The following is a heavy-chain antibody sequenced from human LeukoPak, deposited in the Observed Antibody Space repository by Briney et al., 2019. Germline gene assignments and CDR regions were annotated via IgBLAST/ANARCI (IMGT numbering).Heavy chain of an antibody. CDR1: GFPFSGYW. CDR3: SRSLDY. Sequence: GGSLRLSCAASGFPFSGYWMDWVRQAPGKGMEWVANINQDGSEQYFADSVKGRFTISKDNAKNSLYLEMNSLGAEDTAIYYCSRSLDYWGQGALVTVSS. J-gene: IGHJ4*02. CDR2: INQDGSEQ. V-gene: IGHV3-7*01.